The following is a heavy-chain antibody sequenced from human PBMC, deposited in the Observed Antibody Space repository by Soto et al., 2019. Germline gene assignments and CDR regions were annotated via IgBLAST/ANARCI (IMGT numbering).Heavy chain of an antibody. CDR3: ARDSASSGVFT. CDR2: ISRSGTT. D-gene: IGHD6-19*01. J-gene: IGHJ3*01. V-gene: IGHV4-4*02. Sequence: QVQLQESGPGLVKPSGTLSLTCAVSGGSISSSNWWTWVRQPPGKGLEWVGEISRSGTTNYKPSLKSRVSISVDKSKNQFYLNLGSVAAAETAMYYCARDSASSGVFTWGQGTMVTVSS. CDR1: GGSISSSNW.